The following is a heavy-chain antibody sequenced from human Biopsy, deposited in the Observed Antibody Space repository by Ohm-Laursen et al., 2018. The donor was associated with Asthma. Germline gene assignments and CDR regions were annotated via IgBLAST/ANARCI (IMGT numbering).Heavy chain of an antibody. CDR1: GYSLTDLS. CDR2: HDHEEGGT. Sequence: ASVKVSCKVSGYSLTDLSMHWVRQAPGQGLEWMGGHDHEEGGTVNARRFQGSVTMTEDTSTDTAYMELSSLSSDDTAVYYCASDFPKDYVRYNFQFWGQGTLVTVSS. CDR3: ASDFPKDYVRYNFQF. D-gene: IGHD4-17*01. V-gene: IGHV1-24*01. J-gene: IGHJ4*02.